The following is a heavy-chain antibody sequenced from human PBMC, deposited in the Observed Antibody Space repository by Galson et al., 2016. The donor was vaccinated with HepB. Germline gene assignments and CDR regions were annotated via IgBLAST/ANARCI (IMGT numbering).Heavy chain of an antibody. Sequence: SLRLSCAASGFSVTTTYMNWVRRAPGKGLEWVSIIDSGGGSFYADSVMGRCTVSRDDSHVYLQMNSLRAGDTAVYYCSRARDNTREYHSLDVWGQGTTVPVAS. V-gene: IGHV3-53*01. CDR1: GFSVTTTY. CDR3: SRARDNTREYHSLDV. CDR2: IDSGGGS. D-gene: IGHD6-6*01. J-gene: IGHJ6*02.